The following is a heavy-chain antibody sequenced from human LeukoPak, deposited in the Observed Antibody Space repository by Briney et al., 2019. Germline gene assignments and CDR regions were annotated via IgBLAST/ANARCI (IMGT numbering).Heavy chain of an antibody. CDR3: ARRGSQLNFDY. V-gene: IGHV1-46*01. J-gene: IGHJ4*02. CDR1: GYTFTSYY. CDR2: INPNGGST. Sequence: ASVKVSCKASGYTFTSYYMHWVRQAPGQGLEWMGIINPNGGSTSYAQKFQGRVTMTRDTSTSIVYMDLSSLRSEDTAVYYCARRGSQLNFDYWGQGTLVIVSS. D-gene: IGHD5-18*01.